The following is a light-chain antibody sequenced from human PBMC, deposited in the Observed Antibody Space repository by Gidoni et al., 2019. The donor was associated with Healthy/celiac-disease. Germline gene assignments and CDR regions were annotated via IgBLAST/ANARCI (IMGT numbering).Light chain of an antibody. V-gene: IGLV1-44*01. CDR2: SNN. J-gene: IGLJ1*01. CDR1: SSNLGSNT. CDR3: AAWDDSLNGHV. Sequence: QSVLTQPPSASGTPGQRVTISCSGSSSNLGSNTVNWYQQLPGTAPKLLIYSNNQRPSGVPDRFSGSKSGTSASLAISGLQSEDEADYYCAAWDDSLNGHVFGTGTNVTVL.